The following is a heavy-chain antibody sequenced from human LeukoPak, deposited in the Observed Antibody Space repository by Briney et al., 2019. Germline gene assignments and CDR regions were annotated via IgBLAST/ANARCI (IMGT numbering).Heavy chain of an antibody. D-gene: IGHD1-26*01. J-gene: IGHJ4*02. CDR1: GFTFSSYN. CDR3: AREELSY. V-gene: IGHV3-21*01. CDR2: ISRSSDYI. Sequence: GGSLRLSCAASGFTFSSYNMNWVRQAPGKGLEWVSSISRSSDYIYYADSVKGRFTISRDNAKNSLYLQMNSLRAGDTAVYYCAREELSYWGQGTLVTVSS.